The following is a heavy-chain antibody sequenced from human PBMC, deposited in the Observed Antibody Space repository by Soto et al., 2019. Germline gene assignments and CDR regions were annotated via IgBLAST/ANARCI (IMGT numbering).Heavy chain of an antibody. CDR1: GYTLTELS. Sequence: ASVKVSCKVSGYTLTELSMHWVRQAPGKGLEWMGGFDPEDGETIYAQKFQGRVTMTEDTSTDTAYMELSSLRSEDTAVYYCATVVTMVRGVIITSWFDPWGQGTLVTVS. CDR3: ATVVTMVRGVIITSWFDP. D-gene: IGHD3-10*01. J-gene: IGHJ5*02. V-gene: IGHV1-24*01. CDR2: FDPEDGET.